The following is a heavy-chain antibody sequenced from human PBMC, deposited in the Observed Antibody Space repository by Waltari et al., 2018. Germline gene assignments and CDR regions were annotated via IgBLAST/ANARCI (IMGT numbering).Heavy chain of an antibody. D-gene: IGHD6-19*01. CDR3: AREGVIAVAGTGAFDI. V-gene: IGHV1-69*01. J-gene: IGHJ3*02. CDR1: GGTFSSYA. CDR2: IIPIFGTA. Sequence: QVQLVQSGAEVKKPGSSVKVSCKASGGTFSSYAISCVRQAPGQGLEWMGGIIPIFGTANYAQKCQGRVTITADESTSTAYMELSSLRSEDTAVYYCAREGVIAVAGTGAFDIWGQGTMVTVSS.